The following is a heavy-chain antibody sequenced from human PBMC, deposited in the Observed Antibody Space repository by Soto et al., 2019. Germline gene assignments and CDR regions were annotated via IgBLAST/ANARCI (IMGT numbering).Heavy chain of an antibody. Sequence: PGGSLRLSCAASGFTFSSYAMSWVRQAPGKGLERVSGISGGGTTTYYADSVKGRFTISRDNSKNTLYLQMTSLRAEDTGVYFCAKGRPFGVVVTGSLDYWGQGTLVTVSS. D-gene: IGHD3-3*01. V-gene: IGHV3-23*01. CDR2: ISGGGTTT. CDR3: AKGRPFGVVVTGSLDY. CDR1: GFTFSSYA. J-gene: IGHJ4*02.